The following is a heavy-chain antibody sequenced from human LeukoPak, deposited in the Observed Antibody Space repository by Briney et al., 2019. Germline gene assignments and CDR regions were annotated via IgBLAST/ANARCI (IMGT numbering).Heavy chain of an antibody. D-gene: IGHD3-9*01. CDR3: ARTTPTDYDILTGYYKEYNWFDP. J-gene: IGHJ5*02. CDR2: IYHSGST. V-gene: IGHV4-4*02. CDR1: GGSISSSNW. Sequence: SGTLSLTCAVSGGSISSSNWWSWVRQPPGKGLGWIGEIYHSGSTNYNPSLKSRVTISVDKSKNQFSLKLSSVTAADTAVYYCARTTPTDYDILTGYYKEYNWFDPWGQGTLVTVSS.